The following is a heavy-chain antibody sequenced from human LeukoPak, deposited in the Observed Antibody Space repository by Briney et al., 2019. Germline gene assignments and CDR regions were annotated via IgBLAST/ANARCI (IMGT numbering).Heavy chain of an antibody. CDR2: ISGSGGNT. J-gene: IGHJ5*02. CDR1: GFTFSSYS. Sequence: PWGSLRLSCAASGFTFSSYSMNWVRQAPGKGLEWVSTISGSGGNTYYSDSVMGRFTISRDNARNTLFLQIDSLRLEDTAIYYCAKAPHSYRDLNHWGRGTLVTVSS. CDR3: AKAPHSYRDLNH. V-gene: IGHV3-23*01. D-gene: IGHD1-26*01.